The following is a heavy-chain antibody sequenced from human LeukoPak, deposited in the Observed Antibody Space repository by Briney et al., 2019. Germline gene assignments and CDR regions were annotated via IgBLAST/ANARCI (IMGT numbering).Heavy chain of an antibody. CDR2: ISTDGNTP. Sequence: GGSLRLSCAASGFTFRSYAMNWVRQAPGKGLEWVSTISTDGNTPYYADSVKGRFTISRDNSKNKVYLQMDSLGVEDTAIYYCTNRGQAVAGTRSFQHWGQGTLVTVSS. D-gene: IGHD6-19*01. J-gene: IGHJ1*01. CDR3: TNRGQAVAGTRSFQH. V-gene: IGHV3-23*01. CDR1: GFTFRSYA.